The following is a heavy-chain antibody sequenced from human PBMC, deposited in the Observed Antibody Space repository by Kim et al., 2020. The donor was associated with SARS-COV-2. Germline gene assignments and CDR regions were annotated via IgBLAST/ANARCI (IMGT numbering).Heavy chain of an antibody. CDR2: IYYSGST. D-gene: IGHD3-10*01. Sequence: SETLSLTCTVSGGSISSYYWSWIRQPPGKGLEWIGYIYYSGSTNYNPSLKSRVTISVDTSKNQFSLKLSSVTAADTAVYYCARGRRFGELDFDYWGQGTLVTVSS. J-gene: IGHJ4*02. CDR3: ARGRRFGELDFDY. V-gene: IGHV4-59*01. CDR1: GGSISSYY.